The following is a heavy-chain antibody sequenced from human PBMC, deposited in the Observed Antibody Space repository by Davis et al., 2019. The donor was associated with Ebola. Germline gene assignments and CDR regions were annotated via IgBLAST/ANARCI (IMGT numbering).Heavy chain of an antibody. CDR1: GFPFDDYA. D-gene: IGHD3-10*01. CDR3: AKDISGFGELFPYYYYGMDV. V-gene: IGHV3-9*01. Sequence: PGGSLRLSCAASGFPFDDYAMHWVRQAPGKGLEWVSGISWNSGSIGYADSVKGRFTISRDNAKNSLYLQMNSLRAEDTALYYCAKDISGFGELFPYYYYGMDVWGKGTTVNVSS. J-gene: IGHJ6*04. CDR2: ISWNSGSI.